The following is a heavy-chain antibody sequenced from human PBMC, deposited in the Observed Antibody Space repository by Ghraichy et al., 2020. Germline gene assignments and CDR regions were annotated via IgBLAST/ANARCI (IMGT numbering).Heavy chain of an antibody. D-gene: IGHD6-19*01. J-gene: IGHJ3*02. CDR2: IYTAGDT. CDR1: GFTVSSNY. V-gene: IGHV3-66*01. CDR3: ARGVVAGTWTFDI. Sequence: GGSLRLSCVASGFTVSSNYMSWVRQAPGEGLEWVSLIYTAGDTTHADSVKGRFTISRDNSKNTLHLQMNSVRAEDTAVYYCARGVVAGTWTFDIWGQGTMVTVSS.